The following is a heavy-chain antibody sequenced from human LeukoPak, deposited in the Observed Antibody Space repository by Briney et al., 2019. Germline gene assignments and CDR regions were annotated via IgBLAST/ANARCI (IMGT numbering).Heavy chain of an antibody. V-gene: IGHV3-7*01. CDR3: ARGQHYYDSSGYYQDAFDI. D-gene: IGHD3-22*01. Sequence: GGSLRLSCAASGFTFSSYAMSWVRQAPGKGLEWVANIKQDGSEKYYVNSVKGRFTISRDNAKNSLYLQMNSLRAEDTAVYYCARGQHYYDSSGYYQDAFDIWGQGTMVTVSS. CDR1: GFTFSSYA. CDR2: IKQDGSEK. J-gene: IGHJ3*02.